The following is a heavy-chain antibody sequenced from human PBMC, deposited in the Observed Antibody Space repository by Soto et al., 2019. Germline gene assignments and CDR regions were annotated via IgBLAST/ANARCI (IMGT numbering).Heavy chain of an antibody. CDR2: IYPGDSDT. J-gene: IGHJ3*02. CDR3: ARFYDSSGYYFPLPGPVFDI. Sequence: PGESLKISCKGSGYSFTSYWIGWVRQMPGKGLEWMGIIYPGDSDTRYSPSFQGQVTISADKSISTAYLQWSSLKASDTAMYYYARFYDSSGYYFPLPGPVFDIWGQGKMVTVSS. V-gene: IGHV5-51*01. D-gene: IGHD3-22*01. CDR1: GYSFTSYW.